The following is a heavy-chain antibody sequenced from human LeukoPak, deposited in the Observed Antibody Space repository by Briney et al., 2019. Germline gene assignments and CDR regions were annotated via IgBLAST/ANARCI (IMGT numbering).Heavy chain of an antibody. CDR3: ARGRFNYGSGSYWSRPYYYYYMDV. V-gene: IGHV1-18*01. Sequence: ASVKVSCKASGYTFTSHGISWVRQAPGEGLEWMGCISPYNNNTNYAQKFQGRVTLTTDTSTSTAYMELRRLRSDDTAVYYCARGRFNYGSGSYWSRPYYYYYMDVWGKGTTVTIPS. CDR1: GYTFTSHG. CDR2: ISPYNNNT. D-gene: IGHD3-10*01. J-gene: IGHJ6*03.